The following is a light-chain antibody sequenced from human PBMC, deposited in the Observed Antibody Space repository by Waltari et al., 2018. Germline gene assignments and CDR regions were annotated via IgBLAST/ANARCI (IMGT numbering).Light chain of an antibody. CDR1: RSYVGGYNY. J-gene: IGLJ2*01. CDR2: DVS. CDR3: SSYISSSTLEL. V-gene: IGLV2-14*03. Sequence: QSALTQPASVSGSPGPSITISCTCTRSYVGGYNYVSWYQQHPGKAPKLMIYDVSNRPSGVSNRFSGSKSGNTASLTISGLQAEDEADYYCSSYISSSTLELFGGGTSLTVL.